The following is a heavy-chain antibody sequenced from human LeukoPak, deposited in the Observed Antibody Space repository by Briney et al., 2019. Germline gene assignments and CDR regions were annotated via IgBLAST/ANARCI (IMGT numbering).Heavy chain of an antibody. CDR2: INPSGGST. D-gene: IGHD6-13*01. CDR3: AREPQGQQLPDAFDI. CDR1: GYTFTSYY. V-gene: IGHV1-46*01. Sequence: GASVKVSCKASGYTFTSYYMHWVRQAPGQGLEWMGLINPSGGSTSYAQKFQGRVTITADESTSTAYMELSSLRSEDTAVYYCAREPQGQQLPDAFDIWGQGTMVTVSS. J-gene: IGHJ3*02.